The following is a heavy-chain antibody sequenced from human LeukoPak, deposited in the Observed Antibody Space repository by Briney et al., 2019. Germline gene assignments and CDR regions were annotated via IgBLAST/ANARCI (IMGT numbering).Heavy chain of an antibody. CDR3: VMGKWELLRGSWFDP. D-gene: IGHD1-26*01. V-gene: IGHV4-39*01. CDR2: IYYTGSI. J-gene: IGHJ5*02. Sequence: PSETLSLTCTVSGGSISSDTYYWGWIRQPPGKGLEWIGNIYYTGSIYYSPSLKSRVTISVDTSKNQFSLKLTSVTAADTALYYCVMGKWELLRGSWFDPWGQGTLVTVSS. CDR1: GGSISSDTYY.